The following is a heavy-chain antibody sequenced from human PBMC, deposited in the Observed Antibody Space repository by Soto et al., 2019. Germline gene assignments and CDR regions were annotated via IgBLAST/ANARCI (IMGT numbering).Heavy chain of an antibody. J-gene: IGHJ4*02. CDR2: INPSGGST. D-gene: IGHD6-13*01. V-gene: IGHV1-46*01. Sequence: GASVKVSCKASGYTFTSYYMHWVRQAPGQGFEWMGIINPSGGSTSYAQKFQGRVTMTRDTSTSTVYMELSSLRSEDTAVYYCAREMNIAAAGISRIFDYWGQGTLVTVSS. CDR3: AREMNIAAAGISRIFDY. CDR1: GYTFTSYY.